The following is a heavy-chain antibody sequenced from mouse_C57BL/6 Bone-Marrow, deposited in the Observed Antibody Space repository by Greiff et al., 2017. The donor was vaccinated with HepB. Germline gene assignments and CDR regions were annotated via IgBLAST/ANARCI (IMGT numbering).Heavy chain of an antibody. CDR2: IYPSDSET. V-gene: IGHV1-61*01. CDR3: ARELGHFDY. D-gene: IGHD4-1*01. J-gene: IGHJ2*01. Sequence: QVQLKQPGAELVRPGSSVKLSCKASGYTFTSYWMDWVKQRPGQGLEWIGNIYPSDSETHYNQKFKDKATLTVDKSSSTAYMQLSSLTSEDSAVYYCARELGHFDYWGQGTTLTVSS. CDR1: GYTFTSYW.